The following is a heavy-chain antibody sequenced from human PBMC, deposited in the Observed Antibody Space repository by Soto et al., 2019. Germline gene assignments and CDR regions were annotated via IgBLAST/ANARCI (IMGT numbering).Heavy chain of an antibody. CDR1: GYSFTSYW. V-gene: IGHV5-51*01. Sequence: GESLKISCKGSGYSFTSYWIGWVRQMPGKGLEWMGIIYPGDSDTRYSPSFQGQVTISADKSISTAYLQWSSLKASDTAMYYCARHYFGADYYDSSGYIDYWGQGTLVTVSS. D-gene: IGHD3-22*01. CDR3: ARHYFGADYYDSSGYIDY. J-gene: IGHJ4*02. CDR2: IYPGDSDT.